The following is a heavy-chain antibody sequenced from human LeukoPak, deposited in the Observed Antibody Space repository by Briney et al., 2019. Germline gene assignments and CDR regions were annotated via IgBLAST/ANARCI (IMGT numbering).Heavy chain of an antibody. V-gene: IGHV1-18*01. CDR3: ARGQRFLEWLLQYYFDY. CDR2: ISAYNGNT. CDR1: GYTFTSYG. Sequence: GASVKVSCKASGYTFTSYGISWVRQAPGQGLEWMGWISAYNGNTNYAQKLQGRVTMTTDTSTSTAYMELRSLRSDDTAVYYCARGQRFLEWLLQYYFDYWGQGTLVTVSS. J-gene: IGHJ4*02. D-gene: IGHD3-3*01.